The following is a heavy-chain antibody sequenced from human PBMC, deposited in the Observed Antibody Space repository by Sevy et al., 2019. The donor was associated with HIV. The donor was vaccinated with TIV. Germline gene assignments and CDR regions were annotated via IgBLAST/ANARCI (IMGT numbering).Heavy chain of an antibody. V-gene: IGHV4-34*01. D-gene: IGHD4-17*01. CDR2: INH. Sequence: SETLSLTCAVSGGSFSGFSWNWIRQPPGKGLEWIGEINHYSPSLKSRVTISLDTSKNQFSLKLNSVTAADTAVYYCARDGGTVTTPGFFDIWGQGTMVTVSS. CDR1: GGSFSGFS. CDR3: ARDGGTVTTPGFFDI. J-gene: IGHJ3*02.